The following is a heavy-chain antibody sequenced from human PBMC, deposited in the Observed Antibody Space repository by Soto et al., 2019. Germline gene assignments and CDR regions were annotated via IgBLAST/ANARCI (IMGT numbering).Heavy chain of an antibody. CDR3: AKDMCQSLYDYVMDV. J-gene: IGHJ6*02. CDR2: ISWNSGSI. CDR1: GFTFDDYA. V-gene: IGHV3-9*01. Sequence: GGSLRLSCAASGFTFDDYAMNWVRQAPGKGLEWVSGISWNSGSIGYADSVKGRFTISRDNAKNSLYLQMNSLRAEDTALYYCAKDMCQSLYDYVMDVWGQGTTVTVSS.